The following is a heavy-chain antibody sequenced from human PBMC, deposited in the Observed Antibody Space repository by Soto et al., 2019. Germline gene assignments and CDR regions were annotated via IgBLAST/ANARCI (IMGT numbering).Heavy chain of an antibody. CDR2: ISVYNGNT. J-gene: IGHJ6*02. CDR1: GYTFTRNG. D-gene: IGHD6-19*01. V-gene: IGHV1-18*01. CDR3: ARDGIAGADDSYYGLDV. Sequence: GASVKVSCKAFGYTFTRNGISWVRQAPGQGLEWMGWISVYNGNTNYAQKFQGRVTMPTDTSTSTAYMERRNLRTDDTAVYYCARDGIAGADDSYYGLDVWGQGTTVTVSS.